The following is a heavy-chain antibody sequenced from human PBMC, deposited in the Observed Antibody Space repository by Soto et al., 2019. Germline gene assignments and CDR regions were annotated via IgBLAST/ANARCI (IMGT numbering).Heavy chain of an antibody. CDR3: ARRIAVAGTDYFDY. D-gene: IGHD6-19*01. Sequence: LSLTCGVSGYSITSGSYWGWIRQPPGKGLEWIGNIFHNGGTYDNPSLRGRLTMPVDTSKNQFSLKLSSVTAADTAVYYCARRIAVAGTDYFDYWGPGTLVTVSS. CDR2: IFHNGGT. CDR1: GYSITSGSY. J-gene: IGHJ4*02. V-gene: IGHV4-38-2*01.